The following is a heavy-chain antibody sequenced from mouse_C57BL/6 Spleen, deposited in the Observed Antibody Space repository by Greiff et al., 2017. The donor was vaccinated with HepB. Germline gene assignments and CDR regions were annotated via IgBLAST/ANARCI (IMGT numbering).Heavy chain of an antibody. CDR2: IYPGDGDT. CDR1: GYAFSSYW. Sequence: VMLVESGAELVKPGASVKISCKASGYAFSSYWMNWVKQRPGKGLEWIGQIYPGDGDTNYNGKFKGKATLTADKSSSTAYMQLSSLTSEDSAVYFCARDPITTVVAFDYWGQGTTLTVSS. V-gene: IGHV1-80*01. D-gene: IGHD1-1*01. J-gene: IGHJ2*01. CDR3: ARDPITTVVAFDY.